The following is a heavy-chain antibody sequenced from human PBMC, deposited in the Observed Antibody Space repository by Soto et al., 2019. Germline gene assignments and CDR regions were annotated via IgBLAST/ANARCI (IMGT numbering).Heavy chain of an antibody. CDR3: ASNSYGYIFYDH. V-gene: IGHV4-30-4*01. CDR1: GVSISSGDYY. D-gene: IGHD5-18*01. J-gene: IGHJ4*02. CDR2: IYYSGST. Sequence: PSETLSLTCTVSGVSISSGDYYWSWIRQPPGKGLEWIGYIYYSGSTYYNPSLKSRVTISVDTSKNQFSLKLSSVTAADTAVYYCASNSYGYIFYDHWGQGTLVTVSS.